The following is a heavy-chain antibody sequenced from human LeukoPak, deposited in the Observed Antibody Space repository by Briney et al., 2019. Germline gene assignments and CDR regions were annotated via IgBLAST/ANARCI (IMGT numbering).Heavy chain of an antibody. Sequence: GGSLRLSCADSGFTFSSHALGWVRQTPGKGLEWISNLSAGGITLYADSVKGRFSISRDNYKNTLYLQMTGLGAEDTAVYYCAALRFLEWPFDYWGQGTLVTVSS. CDR2: LSAGGIT. J-gene: IGHJ4*02. V-gene: IGHV3-23*01. CDR3: AALRFLEWPFDY. CDR1: GFTFSSHA. D-gene: IGHD3-3*01.